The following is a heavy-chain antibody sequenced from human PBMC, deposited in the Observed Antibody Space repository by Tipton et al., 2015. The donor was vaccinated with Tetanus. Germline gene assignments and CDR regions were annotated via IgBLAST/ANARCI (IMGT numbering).Heavy chain of an antibody. D-gene: IGHD6-13*01. V-gene: IGHV1-18*01. J-gene: IGHJ6*02. CDR3: ARGYEHSNSWLWTKRTYVMDV. Sequence: QLVQSGAEVKKPGALVKVSCKASGYTFTSFGINWVRQAPGQGLEWMGWIYTDKGSTNYAQNLQGRVIMTTDTSTLTAYMELRSLRSDDTAVYYCARGYEHSNSWLWTKRTYVMDVWGQGTTVTVSS. CDR1: GYTFTSFG. CDR2: IYTDKGST.